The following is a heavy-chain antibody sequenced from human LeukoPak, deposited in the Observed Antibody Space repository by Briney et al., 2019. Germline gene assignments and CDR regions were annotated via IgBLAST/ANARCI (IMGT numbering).Heavy chain of an antibody. J-gene: IGHJ4*02. D-gene: IGHD2-21*02. CDR3: ATVHCGGDCYYHLYYFDY. Sequence: GGSLRLSCAASGFTFSSYGMHWVRQAPGKGLEWVAFIRYDGNNKYYGDSVKGRFTISRDNSKNTLYLQMNSLRAEDTAVYYCATVHCGGDCYYHLYYFDYWGQGTLVTVSS. CDR1: GFTFSSYG. V-gene: IGHV3-30*02. CDR2: IRYDGNNK.